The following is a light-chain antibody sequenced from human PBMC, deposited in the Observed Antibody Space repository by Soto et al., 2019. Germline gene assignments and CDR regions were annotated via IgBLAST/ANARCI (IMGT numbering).Light chain of an antibody. CDR2: EVS. Sequence: QSALTQPASVAESPGQSITISCTGTNSDVGAYDYVSWYQQHPGKAPKLILYEVSNRPSGVSNRFSGSKSGNTASLTISGLQPEDEADYYCSSYTSSLTLVIFGGGTKVTVL. CDR1: NSDVGAYDY. V-gene: IGLV2-14*01. CDR3: SSYTSSLTLVI. J-gene: IGLJ2*01.